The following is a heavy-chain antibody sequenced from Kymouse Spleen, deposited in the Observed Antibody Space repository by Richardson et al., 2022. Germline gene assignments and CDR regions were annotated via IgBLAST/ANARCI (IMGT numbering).Heavy chain of an antibody. V-gene: IGHV4-34*01. CDR2: INHSGST. D-gene: IGHD1-7*01. CDR3: ARRYNWNYDNWFDP. J-gene: IGHJ5*02. CDR1: GGSFSGYY. Sequence: QVQLQQWGAGLLKPSETLSLTCAVYGGSFSGYYWSWIRQPPGKGLEWIGEINHSGSTNYNPSLKSRVTISVDTSKNQFSLKLSSVTAADTAVYYCARRYNWNYDNWFDPWGQGTLVTVSS.